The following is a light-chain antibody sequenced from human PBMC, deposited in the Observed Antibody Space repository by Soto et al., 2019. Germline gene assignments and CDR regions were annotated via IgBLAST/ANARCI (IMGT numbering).Light chain of an antibody. CDR3: QQYGSSPPWT. Sequence: EIMMTQSPGTLSLSPGERATLSCRASQTVRNNYLAWYQQKPGQAPRLLIYDASSRATGIPDRFSGGGSGTDFTLTISRLEPEDFAVYYCQQYGSSPPWTFGQGTKVDIK. J-gene: IGKJ1*01. CDR2: DAS. CDR1: QTVRNNY. V-gene: IGKV3-20*01.